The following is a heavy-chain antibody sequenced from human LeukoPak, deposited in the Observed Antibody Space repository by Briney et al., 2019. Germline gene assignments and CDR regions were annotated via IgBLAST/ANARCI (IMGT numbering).Heavy chain of an antibody. J-gene: IGHJ3*02. CDR3: AKDQVGATIHAAFDI. CDR2: ISGSGGST. Sequence: PGGSLRLSCAASGFTFSSYWMSWVRQAPGKGLEWVSSISGSGGSTYYADSVKGRFTISRDNSKSTVYLQMNSLRAEDTAVYYCAKDQVGATIHAAFDIWGQGTMVTVSS. CDR1: GFTFSSYW. D-gene: IGHD1-26*01. V-gene: IGHV3-23*01.